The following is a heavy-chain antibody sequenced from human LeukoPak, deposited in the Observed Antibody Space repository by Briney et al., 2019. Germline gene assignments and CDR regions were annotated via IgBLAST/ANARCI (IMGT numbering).Heavy chain of an antibody. J-gene: IGHJ4*02. D-gene: IGHD4-17*01. V-gene: IGHV3-21*01. CDR2: ISSSSSYI. CDR3: AKDDDADDYGDYGPDY. CDR1: GFTFSSYS. Sequence: PGGSLRLACAASGFTFSSYSMNWVRQAPGKGLEWVSSISSSSSYIYYADSVKGRFTISRDNSKNTLYLQMNSLRAEDTAVYYCAKDDDADDYGDYGPDYWGQGTLVTVSS.